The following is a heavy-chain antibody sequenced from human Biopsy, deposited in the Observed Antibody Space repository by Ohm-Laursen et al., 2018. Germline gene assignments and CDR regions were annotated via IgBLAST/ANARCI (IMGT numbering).Heavy chain of an antibody. CDR2: SIPLFNTA. J-gene: IGHJ1*01. V-gene: IGHV1-69*06. D-gene: IGHD3-22*01. CDR1: GGTFTNHA. Sequence: SSVKVSCKASGGTFTNHAVGWVRQAPGQGLEWVGSSIPLFNTANYADKFQGRVTLTADKSTTTAYMELSSLRSEDTAIYYCARFPLGAYDDSGSYRAVEHWYFHHWGQGTLVIVSS. CDR3: ARFPLGAYDDSGSYRAVEHWYFHH.